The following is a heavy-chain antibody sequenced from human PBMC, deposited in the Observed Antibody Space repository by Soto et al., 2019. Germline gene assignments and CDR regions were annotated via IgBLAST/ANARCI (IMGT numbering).Heavy chain of an antibody. CDR2: INPSGGST. D-gene: IGHD3-10*01. CDR1: GYTFTSYY. V-gene: IGHV1-46*01. Sequence: GSVKVSCKASGYTFTSYYMHWVRQAPGQGLEWMGIINPSGGSTSYAQKFQGRVTMTRDTSTSTVYMELSSLRSEDTAVYYCARESVAMVRGVIAYYYYYGMDVWGQGTTVTVSS. CDR3: ARESVAMVRGVIAYYYYYGMDV. J-gene: IGHJ6*02.